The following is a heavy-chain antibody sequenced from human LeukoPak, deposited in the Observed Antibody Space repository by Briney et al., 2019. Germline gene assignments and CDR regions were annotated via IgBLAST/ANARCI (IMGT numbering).Heavy chain of an antibody. J-gene: IGHJ4*02. CDR2: ISYDGSNK. CDR1: GFIFSSYA. Sequence: PGGSLRLSCAASGFIFSSYAMHWVRQAPGKGLEWVAVISYDGSNKYYADSVKGRFTISRDNSKNTLYLQMNSLRPEDTAVYYCARGTIAAPPFGFDYWGQGTLVTVSS. D-gene: IGHD6-6*01. V-gene: IGHV3-30-3*01. CDR3: ARGTIAAPPFGFDY.